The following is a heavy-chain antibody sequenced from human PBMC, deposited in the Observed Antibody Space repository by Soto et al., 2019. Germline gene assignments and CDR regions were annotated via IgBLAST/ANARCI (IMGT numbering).Heavy chain of an antibody. D-gene: IGHD4-17*01. CDR2: IYYSGST. Sequence: QVQLQESGPGLVKPSETLSLTCTVSGGSISSYYWSWIRQPPGKGLEWIGYIYYSGSTNYNPSLKSRVTISVDTSRNRFSLKLSSVTAADTAVYYCASGYGDTKINYYFDYWGQGTLVTVSS. CDR1: GGSISSYY. CDR3: ASGYGDTKINYYFDY. V-gene: IGHV4-59*01. J-gene: IGHJ4*02.